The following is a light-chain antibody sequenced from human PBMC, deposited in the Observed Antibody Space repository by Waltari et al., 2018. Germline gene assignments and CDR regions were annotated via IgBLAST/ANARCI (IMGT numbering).Light chain of an antibody. V-gene: IGKV1-NL1*01. CDR2: AAS. CDR1: QGISDS. CDR3: QQYYTTPMT. Sequence: DIQMTQSPSSLSASVGDRVTITCRASQGISDSLAWYQQKPGKAPKLLLYAASRLESGVPSRFSDSGSGTDYTLTISSLQAEDFATYYCQQYYTTPMTFGPGTKVDIK. J-gene: IGKJ3*01.